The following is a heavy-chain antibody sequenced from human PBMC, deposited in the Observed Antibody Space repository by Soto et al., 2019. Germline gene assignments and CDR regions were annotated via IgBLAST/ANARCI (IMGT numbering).Heavy chain of an antibody. CDR3: AGSQDIGLMVRYDYYMDV. J-gene: IGHJ6*03. D-gene: IGHD2-8*01. Sequence: EVQLLESGGGLVQPGGSLRLSCAASGFTFSSYAMSWVRQAPGKGLEGVSAISGSGGSTYYADSVKGRFTISRDNSKNTLYLQMNSLRAEDTAVYYCAGSQDIGLMVRYDYYMDVWGKGTTVTVSS. CDR2: ISGSGGST. V-gene: IGHV3-23*01. CDR1: GFTFSSYA.